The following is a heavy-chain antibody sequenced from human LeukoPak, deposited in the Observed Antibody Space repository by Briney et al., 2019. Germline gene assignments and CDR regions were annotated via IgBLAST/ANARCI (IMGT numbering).Heavy chain of an antibody. D-gene: IGHD5-18*01. Sequence: PSETLSLTCTVSGGSISSHYWSWIRQPPGKGLEWIGYIYTSGSTNYNPSLKSRVTISVDTSKNQFSLKLSSVTAANTAVYYCARHAQRGYSYGYFPYWGQGTLVTVSS. CDR3: ARHAQRGYSYGYFPY. CDR1: GGSISSHY. V-gene: IGHV4-4*09. CDR2: IYTSGST. J-gene: IGHJ4*02.